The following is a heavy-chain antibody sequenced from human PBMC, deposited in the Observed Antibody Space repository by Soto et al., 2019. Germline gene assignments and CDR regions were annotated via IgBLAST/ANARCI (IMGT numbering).Heavy chain of an antibody. Sequence: SVKVSCKASGGTFSSYAISWVRQAPGQGLEWMGGIIPIFGTANYAQKFQGRVTITADESTSTAYMELSSLRSEDTAVYYCARRRSLVPADNTQYYYYGMDVWGQGTTVTVSS. CDR1: GGTFSSYA. J-gene: IGHJ6*02. CDR2: IIPIFGTA. D-gene: IGHD2-2*01. CDR3: ARRRSLVPADNTQYYYYGMDV. V-gene: IGHV1-69*13.